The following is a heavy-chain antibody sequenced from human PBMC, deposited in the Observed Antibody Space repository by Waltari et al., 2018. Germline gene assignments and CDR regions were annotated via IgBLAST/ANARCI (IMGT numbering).Heavy chain of an antibody. CDR2: INPNSGVT. D-gene: IGHD7-27*01. V-gene: IGHV1-2*02. CDR1: GYTFSDYF. CDR3: AAVIRPGRTLPWGY. Sequence: QVQLVQSGAEVKNPGASVKVSCKASGYTFSDYFINWVRQAPGQGLEVRGGINPNSGVTKYAQSFQGRVTMTRDTSINTVYMELSILRSDDTALYYCAAVIRPGRTLPWGYWGQGTLVTVSS. J-gene: IGHJ4*02.